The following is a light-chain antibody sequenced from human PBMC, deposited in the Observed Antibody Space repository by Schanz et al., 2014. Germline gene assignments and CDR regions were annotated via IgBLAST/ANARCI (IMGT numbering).Light chain of an antibody. J-gene: IGKJ2*01. Sequence: EIVLTQSPGTLSLSPGERATLSCRASQSVSSSYLAWYQQKPGQAPRLLIYGASSRATGIPDRFSGSGSGTDFTLIISRLEPEDFAVYYCQQYNNWPPYTFGQGTKLEIK. V-gene: IGKV3-20*01. CDR3: QQYNNWPPYT. CDR2: GAS. CDR1: QSVSSSY.